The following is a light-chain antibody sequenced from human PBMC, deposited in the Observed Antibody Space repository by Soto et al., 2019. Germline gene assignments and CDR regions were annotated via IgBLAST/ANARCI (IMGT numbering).Light chain of an antibody. V-gene: IGKV1-12*01. Sequence: DIQMTQSPSSVSASVGDRVSITCRASQGINNWLAWYQQKPGKAPQLLIYAASSLQSGVPSRFSGSGSGTDFTLTISSLQPEDFATYFCQQGNDFPLTFGGGTKVDIK. CDR1: QGINNW. CDR3: QQGNDFPLT. J-gene: IGKJ4*01. CDR2: AAS.